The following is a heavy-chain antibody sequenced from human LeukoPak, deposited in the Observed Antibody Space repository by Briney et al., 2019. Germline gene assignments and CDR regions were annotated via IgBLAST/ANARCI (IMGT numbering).Heavy chain of an antibody. V-gene: IGHV3-74*01. J-gene: IGHJ6*03. CDR2: INSDGSST. CDR1: GFTFSSYW. D-gene: IGHD5-18*01. Sequence: GGSLRLSCAASGFTFSSYWMHWVRQAPGKGLVWVSRINSDGSSTSYADSVKGRFTISRDNAKNTLYLQMNSLRAEDTAVYYCARGGYSYGSYYYMDVWAKGPRSPSP. CDR3: ARGGYSYGSYYYMDV.